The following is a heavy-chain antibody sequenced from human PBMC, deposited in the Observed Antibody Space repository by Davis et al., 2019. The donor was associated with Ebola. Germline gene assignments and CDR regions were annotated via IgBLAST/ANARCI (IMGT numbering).Heavy chain of an antibody. V-gene: IGHV3-48*03. Sequence: PGGSLRLSCAASGFTFSSYEMNWVRQAPGKGLEWVSYISSSDSTIYYADSVKGRFTIFRDNAKNSLYLQMNSLRAEDTAVYYCARDIYSGYDWLFDYWGQGTLVTVSS. CDR2: ISSSDSTI. D-gene: IGHD5-12*01. CDR3: ARDIYSGYDWLFDY. J-gene: IGHJ4*02. CDR1: GFTFSSYE.